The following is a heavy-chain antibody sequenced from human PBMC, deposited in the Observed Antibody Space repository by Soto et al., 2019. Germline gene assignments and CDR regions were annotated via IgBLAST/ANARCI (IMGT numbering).Heavy chain of an antibody. CDR1: SGSISSSSYY. CDR2: IYYSGST. CDR3: ARRGLVGAFAFDI. V-gene: IGHV4-39*01. J-gene: IGHJ3*02. D-gene: IGHD1-26*01. Sequence: SETLSLTRPVSSGSISSSSYYRGSIRQPPGKGLEWIGSIYYSGSTYYNPSLKSRVTISVDTSKNQFSLKLSSVTAADTAVYYCARRGLVGAFAFDIWGQGTMVTVSS.